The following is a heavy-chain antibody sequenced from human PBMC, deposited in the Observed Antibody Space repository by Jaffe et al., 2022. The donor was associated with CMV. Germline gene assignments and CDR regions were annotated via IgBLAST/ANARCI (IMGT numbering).Heavy chain of an antibody. Sequence: QLQLQESGPGLVKPSETLSLTCTVSGGSISSSSYYWGWIRQPPGKGLEWIGSIYYSGSTYYNPSLKSRVTISVDTSKNQFSLKLSSVTAADTAVYYCAFQFEGYSSSSAPLIYWGQGTLVTVSS. CDR2: IYYSGST. D-gene: IGHD6-6*01. CDR1: GGSISSSSYY. CDR3: AFQFEGYSSSSAPLIY. J-gene: IGHJ4*02. V-gene: IGHV4-39*01.